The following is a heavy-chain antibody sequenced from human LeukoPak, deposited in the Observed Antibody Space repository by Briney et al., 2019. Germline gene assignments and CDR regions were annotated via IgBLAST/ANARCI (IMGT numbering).Heavy chain of an antibody. CDR1: GFTFSSYT. Sequence: GGSLRLSCAASGFTFSSYTMNWVRQAPGKGLEWVSAISGSGGSTYYADSVKGRFTISRDNSKNTLYLQMNSLRAEDTAVYYCGGSPLRDSSGYYYFDYWGQGTLVTVSS. CDR3: GGSPLRDSSGYYYFDY. CDR2: ISGSGGST. V-gene: IGHV3-23*01. J-gene: IGHJ4*02. D-gene: IGHD3-22*01.